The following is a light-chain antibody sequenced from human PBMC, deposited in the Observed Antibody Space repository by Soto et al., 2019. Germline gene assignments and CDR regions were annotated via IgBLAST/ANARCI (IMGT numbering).Light chain of an antibody. V-gene: IGKV3-15*01. CDR2: GAS. Sequence: EIVLTQSPGTLSLSPGERAHLYCRASQSVSSSYLAWYQQKHGQAPRILIYGASTRDTGIPARFSGIWSGTECTLPLSRLQSEDFEVYYCQQYNNWPQTFGQGTKVDIK. CDR3: QQYNNWPQT. J-gene: IGKJ1*01. CDR1: QSVSSSY.